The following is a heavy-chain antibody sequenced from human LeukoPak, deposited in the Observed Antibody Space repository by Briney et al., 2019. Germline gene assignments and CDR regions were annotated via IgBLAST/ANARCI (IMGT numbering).Heavy chain of an antibody. J-gene: IGHJ3*02. Sequence: GGSLRLSCAASGFTFSSYAMSWVRQAPGKGLEWVSAISGSGGSTYYAGSVKGRFTISRDNSKNTLYLQMNSLRAEDTAVYYCAKTHNGDGYNYQNAFDIWGQGTMVTVSS. CDR1: GFTFSSYA. CDR3: AKTHNGDGYNYQNAFDI. V-gene: IGHV3-23*01. D-gene: IGHD5-24*01. CDR2: ISGSGGST.